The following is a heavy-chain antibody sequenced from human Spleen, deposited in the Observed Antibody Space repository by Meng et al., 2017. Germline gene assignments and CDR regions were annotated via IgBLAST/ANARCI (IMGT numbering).Heavy chain of an antibody. D-gene: IGHD6-19*01. J-gene: IGHJ4*02. CDR1: GFSLSTSGMC. CDR3: ASIEVAGSVLGY. Sequence: SGPTLVKPTQTLTLTCTFSGFSLSTSGMCVSWIRQPPGKALEWLALIYWHDVKLYSPSLKSRLTVTKDTSKNQVVLTMTNVDPVDTATYYCASIEVAGSVLGYWGQGTLVTVSS. V-gene: IGHV2-5*08. CDR2: IYWHDVK.